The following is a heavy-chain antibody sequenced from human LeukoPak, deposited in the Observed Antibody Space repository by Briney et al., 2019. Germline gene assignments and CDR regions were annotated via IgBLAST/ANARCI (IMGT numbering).Heavy chain of an antibody. V-gene: IGHV3-48*03. Sequence: GGSLRLSCAASGFTFSSYEMNCVRQAPGNGLEWVSYISSSGSTIYYADSVKGRFTISRENPKNSLYPQINILRAENTAVYYCAELGITMIGGVWGKGTTVTISS. CDR3: AELGITMIGGV. CDR1: GFTFSSYE. J-gene: IGHJ6*04. D-gene: IGHD3-10*02. CDR2: ISSSGSTI.